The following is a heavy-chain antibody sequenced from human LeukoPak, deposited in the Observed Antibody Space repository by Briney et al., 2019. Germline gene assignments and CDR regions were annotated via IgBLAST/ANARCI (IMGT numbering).Heavy chain of an antibody. V-gene: IGHV3-53*01. CDR1: GFSVSSNY. D-gene: IGHD3-10*01. CDR2: LYRGGEI. Sequence: GGSLRLSCSASGFSVSSNYMNWVRQASGREPEWVSVLYRGGEIYYTDSVKCRFTISRDESRNTVYLQMNSLRPEDTAVYYCARGTPETRTSPGSGSFDFWGQGTLVTASS. CDR3: ARGTPETRTSPGSGSFDF. J-gene: IGHJ4*02.